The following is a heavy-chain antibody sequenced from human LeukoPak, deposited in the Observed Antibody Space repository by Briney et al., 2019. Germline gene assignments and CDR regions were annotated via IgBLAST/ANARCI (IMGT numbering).Heavy chain of an antibody. J-gene: IGHJ4*02. CDR1: GYTFTSYY. Sequence: ASVKVSCKASGYTFTSYYMHWVRQAPGQGLEWMGWINPNSGGTNYAQKFQGRVTMTRDTSISTAYMELSRLRSDDTAVYYCARAKRPNSSSWYKYYFDYWGQGTLVTVSS. V-gene: IGHV1-2*02. CDR2: INPNSGGT. CDR3: ARAKRPNSSSWYKYYFDY. D-gene: IGHD6-13*01.